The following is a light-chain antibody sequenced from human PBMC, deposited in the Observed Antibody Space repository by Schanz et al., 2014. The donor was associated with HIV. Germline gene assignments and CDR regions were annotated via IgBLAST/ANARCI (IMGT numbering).Light chain of an antibody. J-gene: IGLJ1*01. CDR3: LSYDISLSSYV. CDR2: GNS. Sequence: QSVLTQSPSVSGAPGQRVTISCTGSSSNIGAGYAVHWYQQLPGTAPKRLIYGNSNRPSGVPDRFSGSKSGTSASLAITGLQAEDEGDYYCLSYDISLSSYVFGTGTKLTVL. V-gene: IGLV1-40*01. CDR1: SSNIGAGYA.